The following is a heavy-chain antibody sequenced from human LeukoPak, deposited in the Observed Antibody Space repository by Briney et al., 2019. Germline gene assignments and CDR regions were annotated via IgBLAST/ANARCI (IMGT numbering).Heavy chain of an antibody. V-gene: IGHV3-30*02. D-gene: IGHD3-22*01. CDR2: IRYDGSNK. CDR1: GFTFSSYG. Sequence: GGSLRLSCVASGFTFSSYGMHWVRQAPGKGLEWVAFIRYDGSNKYYADSVKGRFTISRDNSKNTLYLQINSLRAEDTAVYYCAKDQPQSKDYDSSGQDWGQGTLVTVSS. J-gene: IGHJ4*02. CDR3: AKDQPQSKDYDSSGQD.